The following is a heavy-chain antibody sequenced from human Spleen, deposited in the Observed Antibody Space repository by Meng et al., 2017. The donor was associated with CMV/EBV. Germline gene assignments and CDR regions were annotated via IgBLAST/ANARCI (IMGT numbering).Heavy chain of an antibody. CDR2: ISWNSGSI. J-gene: IGHJ6*02. CDR1: GFTFSDYY. CDR3: AKGFEEYYYGMDV. V-gene: IGHV3-9*03. Sequence: GGSLRLSCAASGFTFSDYYMSWIRQAPGKGLEWVSGISWNSGSIGYADSVKGRFTISRDNAKNSLYLQMNSLRAEDMALYYCAKGFEEYYYGMDVWGQGTTVTVSS. D-gene: IGHD3-16*01.